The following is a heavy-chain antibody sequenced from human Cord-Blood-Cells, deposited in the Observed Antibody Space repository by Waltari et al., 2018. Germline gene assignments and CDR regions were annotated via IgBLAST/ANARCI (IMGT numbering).Heavy chain of an antibody. CDR3: ASCDLLWFRELPVDY. D-gene: IGHD3-10*01. V-gene: IGHV3-30-3*01. CDR1: GFTFSSYA. CDR2: ISYEGSNK. Sequence: QVQLVESGGGVVQPGRSLRLSCAASGFTFSSYAMHWVRQAPGKGLEWVAVISYEGSNKYYADSVKGRFTISRDNSKNTLYLQMNSLRAEDTAVYYCASCDLLWFRELPVDYWGQGTLVTVSS. J-gene: IGHJ4*02.